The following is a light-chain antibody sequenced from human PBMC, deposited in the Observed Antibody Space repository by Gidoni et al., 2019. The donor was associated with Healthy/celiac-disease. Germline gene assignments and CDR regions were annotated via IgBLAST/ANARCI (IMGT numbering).Light chain of an antibody. CDR1: QSISSY. CDR2: AAS. Sequence: DIQMTQSPSSLSASVGDRVTITCRASQSISSYLNWYQQKPGKAPKLLIYAASSLQSGVPSRFSGSGSGTDFTLTISSLQPEDFATYYCQQRYSTLWTFXQXTKVEIK. CDR3: QQRYSTLWT. J-gene: IGKJ1*01. V-gene: IGKV1-39*01.